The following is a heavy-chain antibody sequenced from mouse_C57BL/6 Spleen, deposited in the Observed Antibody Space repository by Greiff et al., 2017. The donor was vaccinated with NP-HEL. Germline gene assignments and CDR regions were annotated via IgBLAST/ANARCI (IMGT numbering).Heavy chain of an antibody. J-gene: IGHJ2*01. V-gene: IGHV5-9-1*02. CDR1: GFTFSSYA. Sequence: EVQVVESGEGLVKPGGSLKLSCAASGFTFSSYAMSWVRQTPERRLEWVAYISSGGDYIYYADTVKGRFTISRDNARNTLYLQMSSLKSEDTAMYYCTRHYYGSSSYFDYWGQGTTLTVSS. CDR3: TRHYYGSSSYFDY. CDR2: ISSGGDYI. D-gene: IGHD1-1*01.